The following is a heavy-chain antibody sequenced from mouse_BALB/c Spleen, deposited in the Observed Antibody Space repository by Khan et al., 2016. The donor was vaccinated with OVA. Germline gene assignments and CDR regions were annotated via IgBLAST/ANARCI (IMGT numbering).Heavy chain of an antibody. CDR3: ARSRYDLWYLDV. CDR2: ISSGSSTI. D-gene: IGHD2-14*01. CDR1: GFTFSSFG. J-gene: IGHJ1*01. V-gene: IGHV5-17*02. Sequence: EVELVESGGGLVQPGGSRKLSCAASGFTFSSFGMHWVRQAPEKGLEWVAYISSGSSTIYYADTVKGRFTISRDNPKNTLFLQMTSLRSEDTAMYYWARSRYDLWYLDVWGAGTTVTVSS.